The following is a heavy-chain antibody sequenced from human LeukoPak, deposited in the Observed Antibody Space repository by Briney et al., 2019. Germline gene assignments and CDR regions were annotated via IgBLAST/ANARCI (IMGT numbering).Heavy chain of an antibody. CDR1: GFSCSTSG. V-gene: IGHV3-30*04. Sequence: PGRSLRLSCEASGFSCSTSGVHWVRQAPAKGLEWMAVISKDGRKNHYADSVKGRSTISRDNSKSTLFLQMNSLRPEDTAIYYCARDLLNYGSAYYDVGIFDSWGQGTLVTVSS. CDR2: ISKDGRKN. CDR3: ARDLLNYGSAYYDVGIFDS. J-gene: IGHJ4*02. D-gene: IGHD3-10*01.